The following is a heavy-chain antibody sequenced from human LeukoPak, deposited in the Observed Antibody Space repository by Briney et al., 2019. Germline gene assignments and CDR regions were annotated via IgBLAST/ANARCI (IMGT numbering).Heavy chain of an antibody. CDR3: AREQHYYGSGSYSPPDY. CDR2: IIPILGIA. D-gene: IGHD3-10*01. J-gene: IGHJ4*02. V-gene: IGHV1-69*10. Sequence: GASVKVSCKASGYTFTGYYMHWVRQAPGQGLEWMGWIIPILGIANYAQKFQGRVTITADKSTSTAYMELSSLRSEDTAVYYCAREQHYYGSGSYSPPDYWGQGALVTVSS. CDR1: GYTFTGYY.